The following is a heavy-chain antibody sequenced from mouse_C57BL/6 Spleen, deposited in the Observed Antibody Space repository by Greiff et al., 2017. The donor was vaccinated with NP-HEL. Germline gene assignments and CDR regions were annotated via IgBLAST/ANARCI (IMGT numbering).Heavy chain of an antibody. V-gene: IGHV6-3*01. CDR1: GFTFSNYW. Sequence: EVKLVESGGGLVQPGGSMKLSCVASGFTFSNYWMNWVRQSPEKGLEWVAQIRLKSDNYATHYAESVKGRFTISRDDSKSSVYLQMNNLRAEDTGIYYCTGFTTVGVYFDYWGQGTTLTVSS. J-gene: IGHJ2*01. CDR3: TGFTTVGVYFDY. D-gene: IGHD1-1*01. CDR2: IRLKSDNYAT.